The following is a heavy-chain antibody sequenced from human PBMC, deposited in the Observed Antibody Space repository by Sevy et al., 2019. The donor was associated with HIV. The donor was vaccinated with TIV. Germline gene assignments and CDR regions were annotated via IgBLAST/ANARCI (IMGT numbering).Heavy chain of an antibody. D-gene: IGHD2-2*01. V-gene: IGHV3-30*18. CDR2: ISYDGSNK. CDR3: AKGVPIVVVPAGEYGMNV. Sequence: GGSLRLSCAASGFTFSSYGMHWVRQAPGKGLEWVAVISYDGSNKYYADSVKGRYTISRDNSKNTLYLQLNSLRAEDTAVYYCAKGVPIVVVPAGEYGMNVWGQVTTVTVSS. CDR1: GFTFSSYG. J-gene: IGHJ6*02.